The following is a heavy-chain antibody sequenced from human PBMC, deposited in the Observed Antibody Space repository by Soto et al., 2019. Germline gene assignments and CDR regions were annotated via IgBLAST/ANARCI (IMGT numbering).Heavy chain of an antibody. CDR3: AREGVQHGSGPYYYYGMDV. V-gene: IGHV3-48*04. Sequence: PGESLKISCAASGFTFSSYSMNWVRQAPGKGLEWVSYISSSSSTIYYADSVKGRFTISRDNAKNSLYLQMNSLRAEDTAVYYCAREGVQHGSGPYYYYGMDVWGQGTTVTVSS. J-gene: IGHJ6*02. CDR2: ISSSSSTI. CDR1: GFTFSSYS. D-gene: IGHD3-10*01.